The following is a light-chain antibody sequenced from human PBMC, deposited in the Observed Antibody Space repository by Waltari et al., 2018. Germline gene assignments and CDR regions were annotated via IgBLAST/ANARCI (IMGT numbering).Light chain of an antibody. J-gene: IGKJ3*01. CDR3: QQYNSYPFT. CDR1: QRLSSY. CDR2: TNS. V-gene: IGKV1-5*03. Sequence: DIQMTQSPSTLSASVGDRVTIICRASQRLSSYLAWYQQKPGKAPTPLIYTNSSLETGXXSXXXGXXSXTXXTLTISSXQPDXXXXXXCQQYNSYPFTFGPGTKVDIK.